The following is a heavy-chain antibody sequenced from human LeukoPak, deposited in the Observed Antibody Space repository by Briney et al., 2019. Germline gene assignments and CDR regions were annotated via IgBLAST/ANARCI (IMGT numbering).Heavy chain of an antibody. Sequence: SETLSLTCTVSGGSISSSSYYWGWIRQPPGKGLEWIGSIYYSGSTYYNPSLKSRVTISVDTSKNQFSLKLSSVTAADTAVYYCARRGTSFDYWGQGTLVTVSS. CDR1: GGSISSSSYY. CDR2: IYYSGST. CDR3: ARRGTSFDY. J-gene: IGHJ4*02. D-gene: IGHD2-2*01. V-gene: IGHV4-39*01.